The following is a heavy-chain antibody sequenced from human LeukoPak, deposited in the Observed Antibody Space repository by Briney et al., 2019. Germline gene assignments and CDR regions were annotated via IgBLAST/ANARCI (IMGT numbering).Heavy chain of an antibody. CDR3: ARGQRYSSSWYSFDY. D-gene: IGHD6-13*01. CDR1: GFTFSSYD. Sequence: GGSLRLSCAASGFTFSSYDMHWVRQATGKGLEWVSAIGTAGDTYYPGSVKGRFTISRENAKNSLYLQMNSLRAGDTAVYYCARGQRYSSSWYSFDYWGQGTLVTVSS. V-gene: IGHV3-13*01. J-gene: IGHJ4*02. CDR2: IGTAGDT.